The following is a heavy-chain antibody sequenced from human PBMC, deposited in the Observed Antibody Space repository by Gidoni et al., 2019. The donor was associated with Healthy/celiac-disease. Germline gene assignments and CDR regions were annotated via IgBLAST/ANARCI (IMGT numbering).Heavy chain of an antibody. CDR3: ARGQQLSPYYYYYGMDV. V-gene: IGHV5-10-1*03. CDR1: DYSFTSYW. Sequence: EVQLVPSGAEVNKHGESLSISCNGSDYSFTSYWVSWVRQMPGKGLEWMGRIDPSDSYTNYSPSFQGHVTISADKSISTAYLQWSSLKASDTAMYYCARGQQLSPYYYYYGMDVGGQGTTVTVSS. J-gene: IGHJ6*02. D-gene: IGHD6-13*01. CDR2: IDPSDSYT.